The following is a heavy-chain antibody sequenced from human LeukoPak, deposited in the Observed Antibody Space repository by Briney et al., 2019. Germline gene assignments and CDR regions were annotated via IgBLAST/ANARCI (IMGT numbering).Heavy chain of an antibody. V-gene: IGHV1-69*04. J-gene: IGHJ4*02. CDR1: GGTFSSYA. CDR2: IIPILGIA. D-gene: IGHD3-22*01. Sequence: ASVKVSCKASGGTFSSYAISWVRQAPGQGLEWMGRIIPILGIANYARKFQGRVTITAGKSTSTAYMELSSLRSEDTAVYYCARGGPYYYDSSPFDYWGQGTLVTVSS. CDR3: ARGGPYYYDSSPFDY.